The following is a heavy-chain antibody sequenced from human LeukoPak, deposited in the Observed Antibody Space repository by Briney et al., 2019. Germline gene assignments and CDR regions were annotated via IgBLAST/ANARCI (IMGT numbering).Heavy chain of an antibody. J-gene: IGHJ5*02. V-gene: IGHV3-48*01. CDR2: ISSSSSTI. Sequence: PGGSLRLSCAASGFTFSSYSMNWVRQAPGKGLEWVSYISSSSSTIYYADSVKGRFTISRDNAKNSLYLQMNSLRAEHTAVYYCARDLMETSPWTTEGFDPWGQGTLVTVSS. CDR3: ARDLMETSPWTTEGFDP. CDR1: GFTFSSYS. D-gene: IGHD3/OR15-3a*01.